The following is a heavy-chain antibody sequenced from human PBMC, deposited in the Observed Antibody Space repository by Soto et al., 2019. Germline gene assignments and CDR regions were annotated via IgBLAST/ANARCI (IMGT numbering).Heavy chain of an antibody. CDR1: GGTFSSYT. V-gene: IGHV1-69*08. CDR2: IIPILGIA. Sequence: QVQLVQSGAAVKKPGSSVKVSCKASGGTFSSYTISWVRQAPGQGLEWMGRIIPILGIANYAQKFQGRVTITADKSTSTAYMELSSLRSEDTAVYYCARDRLQLWLTNFYYYYGMDVWGQGTTVTVSS. CDR3: ARDRLQLWLTNFYYYYGMDV. J-gene: IGHJ6*02. D-gene: IGHD5-18*01.